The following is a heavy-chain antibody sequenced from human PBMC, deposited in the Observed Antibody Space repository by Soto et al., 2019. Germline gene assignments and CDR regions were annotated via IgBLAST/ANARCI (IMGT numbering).Heavy chain of an antibody. CDR3: AGDPDSHYNDSHASSYP. CDR2: IITIIGII. Sequence: QVQLVQSGAEVKKPGSSVKVSCKASGGTFSTYTITWVRQAPGQGLEWMGRIITIIGIINYAQKFQGRVTITADNFTGTAYMELTRLRSDDTAVYYCAGDPDSHYNDSHASSYPWGQGTLVTVSS. D-gene: IGHD3-22*01. J-gene: IGHJ5*02. V-gene: IGHV1-69*08. CDR1: GGTFSTYT.